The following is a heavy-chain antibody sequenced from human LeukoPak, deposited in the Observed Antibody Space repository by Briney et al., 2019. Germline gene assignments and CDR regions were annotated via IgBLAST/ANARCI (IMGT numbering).Heavy chain of an antibody. V-gene: IGHV4-4*09. D-gene: IGHD6-19*01. CDR1: GVAISRFY. Sequence: SETLSLTCTTSGVAISRFYWSWVRQPPGKGLEWIGNIYNGVPTFFNPSLKSRVTISVDTSKRQFSLQLASVTAADTAVYYCVQTTGWPGFDYWGQGILVTVSS. J-gene: IGHJ4*02. CDR3: VQTTGWPGFDY. CDR2: IYNGVPT.